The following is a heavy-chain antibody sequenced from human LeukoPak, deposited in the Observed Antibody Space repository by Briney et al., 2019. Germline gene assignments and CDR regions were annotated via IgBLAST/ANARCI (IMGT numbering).Heavy chain of an antibody. J-gene: IGHJ4*02. V-gene: IGHV3-7*01. D-gene: IGHD6-13*01. CDR1: GFTFSSYW. CDR3: AREPLAAAGTFDY. CDR2: IKQDGSEK. Sequence: GGSLRLSCAASGFTFSSYWMSWVCQAPGKGLEWVANIKQDGSEKYYVDSVKGGFTISRDNAKNSLYLQMNSLRAEDTAVYYCAREPLAAAGTFDYWGQGTLVTVSS.